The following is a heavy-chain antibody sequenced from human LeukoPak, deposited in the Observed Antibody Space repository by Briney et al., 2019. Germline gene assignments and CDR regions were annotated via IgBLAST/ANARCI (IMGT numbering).Heavy chain of an antibody. Sequence: PSETLSLTCTVSGGSISSSSYYWGWIRQPPGKGLEWIGSIYYSGSTYYNPSLKSRVTISVDTSKNQFSLKLSSVTAADTAVYYCARVGSGRFDYWGQGTLVTVSS. CDR1: GGSISSSSYY. J-gene: IGHJ4*02. V-gene: IGHV4-39*07. D-gene: IGHD5-12*01. CDR2: IYYSGST. CDR3: ARVGSGRFDY.